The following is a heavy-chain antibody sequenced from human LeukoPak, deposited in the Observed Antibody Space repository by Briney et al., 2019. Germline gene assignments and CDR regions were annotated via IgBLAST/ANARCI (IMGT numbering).Heavy chain of an antibody. CDR3: ARVPLPTAYLHYYSMDV. CDR2: IYYSGTS. D-gene: IGHD3-9*01. Sequence: SETLSLTCSVSGDSITSNPYSWAWIRQSPGKGLEWIGSIYYSGTSFYKVSLKSRVTISLDTSKNQFSLKMTSVTAADTALYYCARVPLPTAYLHYYSMDVWGKGTTVTVSS. CDR1: GDSITSNPYS. V-gene: IGHV4-39*07. J-gene: IGHJ6*03.